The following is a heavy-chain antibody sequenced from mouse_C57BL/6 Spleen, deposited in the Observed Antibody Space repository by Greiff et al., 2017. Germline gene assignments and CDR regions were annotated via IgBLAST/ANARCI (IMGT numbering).Heavy chain of an antibody. Sequence: EVQLVESGGGLVQPGGSMKLSCVASGFTFSNYWMNWVRQSPEKGLEWVAQIRLKSDNYATHYAESVKGRFTISRDDSKSSVYLQMNNLRAEDTGIYYCTADGYYRYFDVWGTGTTVTVSS. J-gene: IGHJ1*03. CDR2: IRLKSDNYAT. V-gene: IGHV6-3*01. CDR3: TADGYYRYFDV. CDR1: GFTFSNYW. D-gene: IGHD2-3*01.